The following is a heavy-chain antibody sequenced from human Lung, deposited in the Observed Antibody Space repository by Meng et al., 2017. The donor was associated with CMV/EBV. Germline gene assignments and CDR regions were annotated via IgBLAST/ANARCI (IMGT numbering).Heavy chain of an antibody. CDR2: ISYDGSHK. J-gene: IGHJ4*02. D-gene: IGHD3-3*01. CDR1: GFTFSYHA. Sequence: SCAASGFTFSYHAMHWVRQAPGKGLEWVALISYDGSHKYYADSVKGRFTVSRDNSKNTLYLQMNTLRADDTAVYYCARADYANYGFWSGFPAFWGQGXRVTVSS. CDR3: ARADYANYGFWSGFPAF. V-gene: IGHV3-30*04.